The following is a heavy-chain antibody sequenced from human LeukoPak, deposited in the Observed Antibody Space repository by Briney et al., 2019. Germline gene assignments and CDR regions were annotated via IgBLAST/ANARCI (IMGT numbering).Heavy chain of an antibody. Sequence: PSETLSLTCTVSGGSISSYYWSWIRQPLGKGLEWIGYIYYSGSTNYNPSLKSRVTISVDTSKNQFSLKLSSVTAADTAVYYCARVSPRRWLHPYFDYWGQGTLVTVSS. CDR1: GGSISSYY. D-gene: IGHD5-24*01. V-gene: IGHV4-59*01. CDR3: ARVSPRRWLHPYFDY. J-gene: IGHJ4*02. CDR2: IYYSGST.